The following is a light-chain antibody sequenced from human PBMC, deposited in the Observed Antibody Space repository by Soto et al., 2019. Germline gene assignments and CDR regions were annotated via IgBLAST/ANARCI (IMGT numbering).Light chain of an antibody. CDR2: GAS. J-gene: IGKJ1*01. CDR1: QTVSSSF. V-gene: IGKV3-20*01. Sequence: EIVLTQSPGTLSLSPGDGATLSCRASQTVSSSFLAWYQQKAGQAPRLLIYGASSRATGIPDRFSGSGSGTDFTLTITRLESEDFAVYYCQQYGSSPGTFGQGTKVEIK. CDR3: QQYGSSPGT.